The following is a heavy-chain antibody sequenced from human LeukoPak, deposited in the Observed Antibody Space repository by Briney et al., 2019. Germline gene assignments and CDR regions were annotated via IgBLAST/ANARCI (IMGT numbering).Heavy chain of an antibody. CDR1: GFSLSDYY. J-gene: IGHJ4*02. CDR2: VTSTGRST. D-gene: IGHD3-16*01. V-gene: IGHV3-11*01. Sequence: NPGGSLRLSCAVSGFSLSDYYMNWVRQAPGKGLEWISYVTSTGRSTNYADSVKGRFTISRDSAKNSVSLQLSSLTAEDTAVYYCARGRRGSYYTFQVWGQRTLVSVSS. CDR3: ARGRRGSYYTFQV.